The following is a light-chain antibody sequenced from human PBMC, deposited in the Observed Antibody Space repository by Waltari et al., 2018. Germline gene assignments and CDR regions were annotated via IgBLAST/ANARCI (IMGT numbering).Light chain of an antibody. CDR2: GAS. V-gene: IGKV3D-15*01. CDR3: QQYNNWPPLFT. CDR1: QSISNN. J-gene: IGKJ3*01. Sequence: EIVMTQSPATLSVSPGDRATLSCRASQSISNNLAWYQQKPGQVPRLLIYGASTRATGIPARFSGNRSGTEFTLTISSLQSEDFAVYYCQQYNNWPPLFTFGPGTKVDMK.